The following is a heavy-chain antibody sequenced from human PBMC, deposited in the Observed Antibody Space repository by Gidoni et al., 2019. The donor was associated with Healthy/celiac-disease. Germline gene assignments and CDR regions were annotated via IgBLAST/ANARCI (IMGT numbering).Heavy chain of an antibody. J-gene: IGHJ1*01. D-gene: IGHD4-17*01. CDR2: IYYSGST. Sequence: QVQLQESGPGLVKPSETLSLTCTVSGGSISSYYWSWIRQPPGKGLEWIGYIYYSGSTNYNPSLKSRVTISVDTSKNKFSLKLSSVTAADTAVYYCARDGYGGNSGYFQHWGQGTLVTVSS. V-gene: IGHV4-59*01. CDR3: ARDGYGGNSGYFQH. CDR1: GGSISSYY.